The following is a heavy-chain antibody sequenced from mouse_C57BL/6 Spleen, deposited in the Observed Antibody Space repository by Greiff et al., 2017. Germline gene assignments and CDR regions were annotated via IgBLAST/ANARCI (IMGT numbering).Heavy chain of an antibody. J-gene: IGHJ2*01. V-gene: IGHV1-72*01. CDR1: GYTFTSYW. CDR2: IDPNRGGT. CDR3: ARFDYDGGDYFDY. Sequence: QVQLQQPGAELVKPGASVKLSCKASGYTFTSYWMHWVKQRPGRGLERIGRIDPNRGGTKYNEKFKSKATLTVDKPSSTAYMQLSSLPSADSAVYYCARFDYDGGDYFDYWGQGTTLTVSS. D-gene: IGHD2-4*01.